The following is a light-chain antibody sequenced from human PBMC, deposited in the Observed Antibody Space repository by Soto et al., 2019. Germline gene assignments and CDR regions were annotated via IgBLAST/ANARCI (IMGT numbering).Light chain of an antibody. J-gene: IGKJ1*01. V-gene: IGKV2-28*01. CDR1: QSLLHSDGYNY. CDR3: MQGTQTPPWT. CDR2: LGS. Sequence: DIVMTQSPLSLPVTPGEPASISCRSSQSLLHSDGYNYLDWYLQKPGQSPQLLIYLGSNRASGVPDRFSGSGSGTDFTLKISRVEAEDVGVYYCMQGTQTPPWTFGQGTKVEIK.